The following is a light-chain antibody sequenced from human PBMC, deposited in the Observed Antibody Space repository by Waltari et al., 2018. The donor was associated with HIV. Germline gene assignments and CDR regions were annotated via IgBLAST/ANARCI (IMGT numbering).Light chain of an antibody. CDR3: QAWDSGTAHVV. CDR1: KLGDTY. V-gene: IGLV3-1*01. CDR2: QDR. Sequence: SYELTQPPSVSVSPGQTASITCSGDKLGDTYACWYQQKPGQSPVLVIYQDRKRPSGIPERFSGSNSGNTATLTISGTQAMDEADYYCQAWDSGTAHVVFGGGTKLTVL. J-gene: IGLJ2*01.